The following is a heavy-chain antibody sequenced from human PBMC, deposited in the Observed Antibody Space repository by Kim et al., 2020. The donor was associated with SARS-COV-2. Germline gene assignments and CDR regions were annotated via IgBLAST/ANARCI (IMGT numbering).Heavy chain of an antibody. CDR1: GYTFTSYG. CDR3: ARVLELLWFGELLNDAFDI. J-gene: IGHJ3*02. V-gene: IGHV1-18*04. CDR2: ISAYNGNT. D-gene: IGHD3-10*01. Sequence: ASVKVSCKASGYTFTSYGISWVRQAPGQGLEWMGWISAYNGNTNYAQKLQGRVTMTTDTSTSTAYMELRSLRSDDTAVYYCARVLELLWFGELLNDAFDIWGQGTMVTVSS.